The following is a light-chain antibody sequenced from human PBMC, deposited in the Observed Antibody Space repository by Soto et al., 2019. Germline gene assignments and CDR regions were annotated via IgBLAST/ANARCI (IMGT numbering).Light chain of an antibody. Sequence: QSVLTQPASVSGSPGQSITISCTRTSSDVGRYNYVSWFQQHPGKAPKLMIFEVSTRPSGVSNRFSGSKSGNTASLTISGLQIEDEADYYCCSYTSSTSAVFGGGTKLTVL. J-gene: IGLJ2*01. CDR3: CSYTSSTSAV. V-gene: IGLV2-14*01. CDR1: SSDVGRYNY. CDR2: EVS.